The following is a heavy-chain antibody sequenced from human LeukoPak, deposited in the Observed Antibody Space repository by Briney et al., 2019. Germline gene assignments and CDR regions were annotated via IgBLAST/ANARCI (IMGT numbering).Heavy chain of an antibody. J-gene: IGHJ4*02. Sequence: SETLSLTCTVSGGSISSYYWSWIRQPPGKGLEWIGYIYYSGSTNYNPSLKSRVTISVDTSKNQFSLKLSSVTAADTAVYYCARDRRYCSSTSCSEFDYWGQGTLVTVSS. V-gene: IGHV4-59*01. CDR3: ARDRRYCSSTSCSEFDY. D-gene: IGHD2-2*01. CDR1: GGSISSYY. CDR2: IYYSGST.